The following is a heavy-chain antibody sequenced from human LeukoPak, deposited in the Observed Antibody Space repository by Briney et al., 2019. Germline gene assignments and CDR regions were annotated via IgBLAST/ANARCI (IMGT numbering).Heavy chain of an antibody. CDR1: GYTFSSYV. J-gene: IGHJ3*02. D-gene: IGHD3-10*01. V-gene: IGHV1-18*01. CDR3: ARDGLRGGAFDI. Sequence: GASVKVSCKASGYTFSSYVISWVRQAPGQGLEWMGWISAYNGNTNHAQKLQGRVTMTTDTSTSTAYMELRSLRSGDTAVYYCARDGLRGGAFDIWGQGTMVSVSS. CDR2: ISAYNGNT.